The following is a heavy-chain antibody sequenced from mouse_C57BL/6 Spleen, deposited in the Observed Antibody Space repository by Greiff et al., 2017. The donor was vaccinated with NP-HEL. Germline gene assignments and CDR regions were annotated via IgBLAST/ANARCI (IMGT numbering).Heavy chain of an antibody. CDR1: GFTFSDAW. J-gene: IGHJ2*01. CDR3: TRRPNWYYFDY. CDR2: IRNKANNHAT. V-gene: IGHV6-6*01. Sequence: EVKLVESGGGLVQPGGSMKLSCAASGFTFSDAWMDWVRQSPEKGLEWVAEIRNKANNHATYYAESVKGRFTISRDDSKSSVYLQMNSLRAEDTGIYYCTRRPNWYYFDYWGQGTTLTVSS. D-gene: IGHD4-1*01.